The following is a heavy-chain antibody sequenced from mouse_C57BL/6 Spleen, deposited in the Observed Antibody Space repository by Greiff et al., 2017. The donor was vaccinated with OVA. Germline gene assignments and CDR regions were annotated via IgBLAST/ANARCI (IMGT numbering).Heavy chain of an antibody. V-gene: IGHV1-55*01. CDR2: IYPGSGST. CDR1: GYTFTSYW. D-gene: IGHD2-4*01. CDR3: ARSGDYDCAMDD. Sequence: QVQLQQPGAELVKPGASVKMSCKASGYTFTSYWITWVKQRPGQGLEWIGDIYPGSGSTNYNEKFKGKATLTVDTSSSTAYMQLSSLTSEDSAVYYCARSGDYDCAMDDWGQGTTVTVSS. J-gene: IGHJ4*01.